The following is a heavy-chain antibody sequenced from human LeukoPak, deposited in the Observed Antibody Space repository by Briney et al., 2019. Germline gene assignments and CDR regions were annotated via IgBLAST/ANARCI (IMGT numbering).Heavy chain of an antibody. CDR3: ASPGSGSYILRY. CDR2: IIPIFGTA. D-gene: IGHD3-10*01. J-gene: IGHJ4*02. V-gene: IGHV1-69*13. Sequence: SVKVSCKASGGTFSSYALSWVRQAPGQGLEWMGGIIPIFGTANYAQKFQGRVTITADESTSTAYMELSSLRSEDTAVYYCASPGSGSYILRYWGQGTLVTVSS. CDR1: GGTFSSYA.